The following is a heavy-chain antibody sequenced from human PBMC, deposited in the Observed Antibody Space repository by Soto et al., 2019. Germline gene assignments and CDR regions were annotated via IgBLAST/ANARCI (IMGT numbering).Heavy chain of an antibody. CDR2: IYYSGST. CDR1: GGSISSGGYY. D-gene: IGHD2-15*01. V-gene: IGHV4-31*03. CDR3: ARGARGDIVVVVAATALAFDI. Sequence: QVQLQESGPGLVKPSQTLSLTCTVSGGSISSGGYYWSWIRQHPGKGLEWIGYIYYSGSTYYNPSLKSRVTISVDTSKNQFSLKLRSVTAADTAVYYCARGARGDIVVVVAATALAFDIWGQGTMVTVSS. J-gene: IGHJ3*02.